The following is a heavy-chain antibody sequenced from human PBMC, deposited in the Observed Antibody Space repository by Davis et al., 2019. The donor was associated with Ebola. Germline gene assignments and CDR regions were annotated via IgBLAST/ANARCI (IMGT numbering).Heavy chain of an antibody. CDR3: ARGRDNWNYADMDV. CDR1: GYTFSSYD. V-gene: IGHV1-8*01. J-gene: IGHJ6*03. CDR2: MNPDSGNT. Sequence: SVNVSCKASGYTFSSYDINWVRQATGQGLEWMGWMNPDSGNTGYAQKFQGRVTMTRNTSISTAYMELSSLRPEDTAVYYCARGRDNWNYADMDVWGEGTTVTVSS. D-gene: IGHD1-7*01.